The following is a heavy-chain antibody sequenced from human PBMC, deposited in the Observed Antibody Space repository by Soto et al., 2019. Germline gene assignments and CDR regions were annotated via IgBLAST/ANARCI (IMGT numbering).Heavy chain of an antibody. CDR1: GYTFTSYG. V-gene: IGHV1-18*01. J-gene: IGHJ5*02. Sequence: GASVKVSCKASGYTFTSYGISWVRQAPGQGLEWMGWISAYNGNTNYAQKLQGRVTMTTDTSTSTAYMELRSLRSDATAVYYCARGGGGYCSGGSCYSGPLGNWFDPWGQGTLVTVS. D-gene: IGHD2-15*01. CDR3: ARGGGGYCSGGSCYSGPLGNWFDP. CDR2: ISAYNGNT.